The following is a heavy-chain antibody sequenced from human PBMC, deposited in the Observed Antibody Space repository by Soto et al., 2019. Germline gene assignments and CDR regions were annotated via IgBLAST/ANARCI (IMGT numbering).Heavy chain of an antibody. J-gene: IGHJ4*02. CDR1: GGSISSSNW. V-gene: IGHV4-4*02. D-gene: IGHD2-15*01. Sequence: QVQLQESGPGLVKPSGTLSLTCAVSGGSISSSNWWSWVRQPPGKGLEWIGEIYHSGSTNYNPSLKRRVTMPVDNSKNQFAQKLSSVTAADTAVYYCARRCSGGSCYPSRLDYWGQGTLVTVSS. CDR2: IYHSGST. CDR3: ARRCSGGSCYPSRLDY.